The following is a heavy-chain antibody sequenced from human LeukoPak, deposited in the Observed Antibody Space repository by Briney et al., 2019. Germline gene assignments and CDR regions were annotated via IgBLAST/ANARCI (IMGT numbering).Heavy chain of an antibody. Sequence: PGGSLRLSCAASGFTFSSYGMHWVRQAPGKGLEWVAVISYDGSNKYYADSVKGRFTISRDNSKNTLYLQMNSLRAEDTAVYYCAKGSYSSGWSRIDYWSQGTLVTVSS. V-gene: IGHV3-30*18. CDR1: GFTFSSYG. CDR2: ISYDGSNK. D-gene: IGHD6-19*01. J-gene: IGHJ4*02. CDR3: AKGSYSSGWSRIDY.